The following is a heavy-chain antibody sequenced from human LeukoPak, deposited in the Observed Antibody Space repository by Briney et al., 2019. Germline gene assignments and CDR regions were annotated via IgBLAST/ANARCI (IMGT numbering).Heavy chain of an antibody. CDR3: ARAPHDYGDLGNAFDI. J-gene: IGHJ3*02. V-gene: IGHV1-69*13. D-gene: IGHD4-17*01. CDR2: IIPIFGTA. Sequence: ASVKVSCKASGGTFSSYAISWVRQAPGQGLEWMGGIIPIFGTANYAQKFQGRVTITADESTSTAYMKLSSLRSEDTAVYYCARAPHDYGDLGNAFDIWGQGTMVTVSS. CDR1: GGTFSSYA.